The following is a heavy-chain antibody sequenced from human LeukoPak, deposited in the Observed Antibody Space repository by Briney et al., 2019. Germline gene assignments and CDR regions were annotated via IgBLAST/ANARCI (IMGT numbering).Heavy chain of an antibody. D-gene: IGHD1-1*01. CDR3: ARGRPESPFDP. J-gene: IGHJ5*02. CDR1: GYSFTSHG. V-gene: IGHV1-18*01. CDR2: ISAYNGDT. Sequence: GASVKVSCKASGYSFTSHGISWVRQAPGQGLEWMGWISAYNGDTNYAQKFQGRVTMTTDTSTNTAYMEMRSLRSDDTAVYFCARGRPESPFDPWGQGTLVTVSS.